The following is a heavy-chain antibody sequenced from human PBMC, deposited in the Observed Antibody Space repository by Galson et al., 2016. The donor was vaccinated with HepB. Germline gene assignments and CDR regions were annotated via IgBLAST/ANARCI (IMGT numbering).Heavy chain of an antibody. D-gene: IGHD3-3*02. CDR2: INSDGSST. CDR3: ARGHDANSFILDY. Sequence: SLRLSCAASGFTFSSYWTNWFRQAPGKGLVWVSRINSDGSSTTYADSVKGRFTISRDNAKNTLYLQMSSLSAEDTAVYYCARGHDANSFILDYWGQGTLVTVSS. V-gene: IGHV3-74*01. CDR1: GFTFSSYW. J-gene: IGHJ4*02.